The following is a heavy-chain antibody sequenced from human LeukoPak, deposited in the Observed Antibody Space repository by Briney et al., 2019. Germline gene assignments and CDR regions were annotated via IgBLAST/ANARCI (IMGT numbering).Heavy chain of an antibody. CDR3: ARGQYRYYYGSGSYSYWFDP. CDR2: ISYDGSNK. J-gene: IGHJ5*02. D-gene: IGHD3-10*01. V-gene: IGHV3-30*03. CDR1: GFTFSSYG. Sequence: PGGSLRLSCAASGFTFSSYGMHWVRQAPGKGLEWVAVISYDGSNKYYADSVKGRFTISRDNSKNTLYLQMNSLRAEDTAVYYCARGQYRYYYGSGSYSYWFDPWGQGTLVTVSS.